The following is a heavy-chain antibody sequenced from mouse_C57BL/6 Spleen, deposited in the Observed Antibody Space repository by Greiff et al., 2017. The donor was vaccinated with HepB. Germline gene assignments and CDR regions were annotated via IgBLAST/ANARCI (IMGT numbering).Heavy chain of an antibody. Sequence: EVNVVESGGGLVKPGGSLKLSCAASGFTFSDYGMHWVRQAPEKGLEWVAYISSGSSTIYYADTVKGRFTISRDNAKNTLFLQMTSLRSEDTAMYYCAKTTVARQGMDYWGQGTSVTVSS. D-gene: IGHD1-1*01. CDR3: AKTTVARQGMDY. J-gene: IGHJ4*01. CDR1: GFTFSDYG. CDR2: ISSGSSTI. V-gene: IGHV5-17*01.